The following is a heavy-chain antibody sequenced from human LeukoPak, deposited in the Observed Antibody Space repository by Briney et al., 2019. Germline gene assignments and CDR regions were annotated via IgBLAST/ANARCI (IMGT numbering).Heavy chain of an antibody. V-gene: IGHV3-30*18. Sequence: GRSLRLSCAASGFTFSSYGMHWVRQAPGKGLEWVAVISYDGSNKYYADSVKGRFTISRDNSKNTLYLQMNSLRAEDTAVYYCAKDLKAMVRGVPFDYWGQGTLVTVSS. J-gene: IGHJ4*02. CDR1: GFTFSSYG. CDR2: ISYDGSNK. CDR3: AKDLKAMVRGVPFDY. D-gene: IGHD3-10*01.